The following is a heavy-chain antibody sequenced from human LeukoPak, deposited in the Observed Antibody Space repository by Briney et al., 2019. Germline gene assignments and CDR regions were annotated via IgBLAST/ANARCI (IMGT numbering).Heavy chain of an antibody. Sequence: GGSLRLSCAASGFTFSSYAMSWVRQAPGKGLEWVSAISGSGGSTYYADSVKGRFTISRDNSKNTLYLQMNSLRAEDTAVYYCANGLAYCGGDCSSFDYWGQGTLVTVSS. J-gene: IGHJ4*02. V-gene: IGHV3-23*01. CDR2: ISGSGGST. CDR1: GFTFSSYA. CDR3: ANGLAYCGGDCSSFDY. D-gene: IGHD2-21*02.